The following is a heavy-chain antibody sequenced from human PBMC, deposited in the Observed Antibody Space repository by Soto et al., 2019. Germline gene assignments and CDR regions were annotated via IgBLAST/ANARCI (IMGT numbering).Heavy chain of an antibody. V-gene: IGHV3-53*01. CDR2: IYSGGST. D-gene: IGHD2-21*02. CDR1: GFNVSSNY. Sequence: GXSLRLSCAASGFNVSSNYLSWVNQAPGKGREGVPVIYSGGSTYHPDPVRGRSPTPKDNSRNPRYLQRNSRRAEATAFYYWARDREKSGDPKFFRHWGQGTLVTVSS. CDR3: ARDREKSGDPKFFRH. J-gene: IGHJ1*01.